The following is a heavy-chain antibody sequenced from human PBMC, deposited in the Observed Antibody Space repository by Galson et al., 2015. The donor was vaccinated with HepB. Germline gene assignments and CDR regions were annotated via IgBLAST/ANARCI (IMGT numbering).Heavy chain of an antibody. Sequence: PALVTPTQTLTLTCSFSGFSPSTIGLSVGWIRQPPGKALEWLALIYWDDDKRYSPSLKSRLTITKDTSKNQVVLTLTNMGPVDTATYYCAHTTGAASGRGFDPWGQGTLVTVSS. CDR3: AHTTGAASGRGFDP. CDR2: IYWDDDK. J-gene: IGHJ5*02. D-gene: IGHD3-10*01. CDR1: GFSPSTIGLS. V-gene: IGHV2-5*02.